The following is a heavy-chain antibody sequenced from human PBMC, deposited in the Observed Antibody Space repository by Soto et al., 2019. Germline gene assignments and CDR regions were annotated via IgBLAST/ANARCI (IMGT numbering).Heavy chain of an antibody. CDR2: IRPNDGHT. D-gene: IGHD4-4*01. CDR3: AIIGSGDYSDFAY. V-gene: IGHV1-18*01. J-gene: IGHJ4*02. CDR1: GYMFTSYG. Sequence: QVQLIQSGTEVKRPGASVTVSCKGLGYMFTSYGISSVRQAPGQGLEWMGWIRPNDGHTNYAEKFQDRVTMTRDTSTTTVYMDLRSLGSDDTAVYYCAIIGSGDYSDFAYWGQGTLITVSS.